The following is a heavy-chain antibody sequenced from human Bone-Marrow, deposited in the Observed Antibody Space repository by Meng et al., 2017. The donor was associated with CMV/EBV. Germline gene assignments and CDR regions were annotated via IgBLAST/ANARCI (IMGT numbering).Heavy chain of an antibody. Sequence: SCAASQFTFSSYAMGWVRQAPGKGLEWVSSVTSTGTITDYADSVKGRFTISRDNSKNTLYLQMNSLRAEDTALYYCARAASGALDYWGQGTLVTVSS. CDR2: VTSTGTIT. CDR1: QFTFSSYA. D-gene: IGHD1-26*01. CDR3: ARAASGALDY. J-gene: IGHJ4*02. V-gene: IGHV3-23*01.